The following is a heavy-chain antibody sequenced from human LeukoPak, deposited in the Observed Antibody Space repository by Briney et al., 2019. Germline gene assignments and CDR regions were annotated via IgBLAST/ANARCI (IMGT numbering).Heavy chain of an antibody. Sequence: GGSLRLSCAASGFTFSTYAMYWVRQAPGKGLEWVSVIYSGGSTYYADSVKGRFTTSRDNSKNTLFLQMNSLRAEDTAVYYCATGDYSSGYFQHWGQGTLVTVSS. CDR3: ATGDYSSGYFQH. J-gene: IGHJ1*01. D-gene: IGHD3-22*01. CDR2: IYSGGST. V-gene: IGHV3-23*03. CDR1: GFTFSTYA.